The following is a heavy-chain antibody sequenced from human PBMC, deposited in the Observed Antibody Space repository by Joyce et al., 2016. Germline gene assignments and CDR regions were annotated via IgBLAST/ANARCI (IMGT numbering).Heavy chain of an antibody. Sequence: EVQLVESGGGLVQPGGSLRLSCAASGFTFSSYSMNWGRQAPGKWLEWVSYISSSRSTIYYADSVNGRFTISRDNAKNSLYLQMNSLRAEDTAVYYCARGNYGDYVMNDYYYNYYMDVWGKGTTVTVSS. V-gene: IGHV3-48*01. J-gene: IGHJ6*03. CDR2: ISSSRSTI. CDR3: ARGNYGDYVMNDYYYNYYMDV. D-gene: IGHD4-17*01. CDR1: GFTFSSYS.